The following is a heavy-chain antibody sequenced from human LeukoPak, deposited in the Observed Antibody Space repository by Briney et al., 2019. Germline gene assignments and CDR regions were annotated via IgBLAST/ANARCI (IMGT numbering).Heavy chain of an antibody. CDR3: ATGSYQLASFDY. CDR2: IIPIFGTA. J-gene: IGHJ4*02. Sequence: SVKVSCKASGGTFSSYAISWVRQAPGQGLEWMGGIIPIFGTANYAQKFQGRVTVTADESTTTAYMELSSLRSEDTAVYYCATGSYQLASFDYWGQGTLVTVSS. V-gene: IGHV1-69*13. D-gene: IGHD6-6*01. CDR1: GGTFSSYA.